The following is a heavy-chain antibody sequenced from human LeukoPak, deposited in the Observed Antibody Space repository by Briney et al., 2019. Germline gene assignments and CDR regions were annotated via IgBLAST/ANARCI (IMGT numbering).Heavy chain of an antibody. CDR1: GFNFANHA. D-gene: IGHD1-26*01. V-gene: IGHV3-23*01. J-gene: IGHJ4*02. CDR3: AKAQSGSYGRYFDY. CDR2: ISGGGDIT. Sequence: GGSLRLSCAASGFNFANHAMSWVRQTPGKGLEWVSAISGGGDITYYVDSVTGRFTISRDNSKDTLFLQMHSLRAEDTALYYCAKAQSGSYGRYFDYWGQGTLVTVSS.